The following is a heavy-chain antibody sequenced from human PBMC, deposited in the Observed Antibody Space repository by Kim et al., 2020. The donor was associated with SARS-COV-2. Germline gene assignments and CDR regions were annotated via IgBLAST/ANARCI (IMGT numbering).Heavy chain of an antibody. V-gene: IGHV3-30-3*01. CDR3: GRDPWSRRRGLTYSYYGMDV. CDR1: GFTLSSYA. Sequence: GGSLRLSCAASGFTLSSYAMHWVRQAPGKGLEWVAVISYDGSNKYYADSVKGRFTISRDNSKNTLYLQMNSLRGEDTAVYHCGRDPWSRRRGLTYSYYGMDVWGQGTTVPVSS. CDR2: ISYDGSNK. J-gene: IGHJ6*02. D-gene: IGHD3-10*01.